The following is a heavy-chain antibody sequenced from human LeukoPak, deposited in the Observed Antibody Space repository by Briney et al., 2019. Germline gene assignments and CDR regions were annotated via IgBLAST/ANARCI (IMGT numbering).Heavy chain of an antibody. V-gene: IGHV4-34*01. CDR3: ARGMVANSADAFDI. D-gene: IGHD4/OR15-4a*01. J-gene: IGHJ3*02. CDR1: GGSSSGYY. CDR2: INYSGST. Sequence: PSETLSLTCAVYGGSSSGYYWSWIRQPPGKGLEWLGEINYSGSTNYNPSLKSRVTISVDMSKKPFSLKLRSVTAADTAVYYCARGMVANSADAFDIWGQGTMVSVSS.